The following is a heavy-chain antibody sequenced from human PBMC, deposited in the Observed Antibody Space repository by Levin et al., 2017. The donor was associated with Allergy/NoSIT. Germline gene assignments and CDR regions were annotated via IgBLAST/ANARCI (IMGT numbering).Heavy chain of an antibody. CDR3: ARDSPIGTYIDL. V-gene: IGHV3-48*03. J-gene: IGHJ5*02. Sequence: HAGGSLRLSCAASGFTFSDYEMNWVRQAPGKGLEWISYITSRGGIVKYADSVQGRFTISRDNAKNALYLQMNSLRAEDTALYYCARDSPIGTYIDLWGQGTLVTVSS. CDR1: GFTFSDYE. CDR2: ITSRGGIV. D-gene: IGHD3-16*01.